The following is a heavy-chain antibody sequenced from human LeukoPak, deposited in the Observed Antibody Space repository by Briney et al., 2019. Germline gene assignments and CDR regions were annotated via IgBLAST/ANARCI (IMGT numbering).Heavy chain of an antibody. J-gene: IGHJ3*02. CDR3: AKFISDGFDI. D-gene: IGHD3-10*01. V-gene: IGHV3-23*01. CDR2: ISGSGGNT. CDR1: GFTFSSYA. Sequence: RGSLRLSCAASGFTFSSYAMSWVRQAPRKGLGWVSSISGSGGNTYYADSVKGRFTISRDNSKNTLYLQMNSLRAEDTAVYDCAKFISDGFDIWGQGTMVTVSS.